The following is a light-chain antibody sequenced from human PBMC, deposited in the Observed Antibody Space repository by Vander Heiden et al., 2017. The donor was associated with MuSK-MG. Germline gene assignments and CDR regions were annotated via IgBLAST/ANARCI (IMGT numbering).Light chain of an antibody. J-gene: IGKJ4*01. Sequence: DNQMTKSPSSLSASVGDRVTITCRASQSISNYLNWYQQKPGKAPKLLIYAASSLERGVPSRFSGSGSGTDFTLTISSLQPEDFATYYCQQSDSTPLTFGGGTKVEIK. CDR1: QSISNY. V-gene: IGKV1-39*01. CDR3: QQSDSTPLT. CDR2: AAS.